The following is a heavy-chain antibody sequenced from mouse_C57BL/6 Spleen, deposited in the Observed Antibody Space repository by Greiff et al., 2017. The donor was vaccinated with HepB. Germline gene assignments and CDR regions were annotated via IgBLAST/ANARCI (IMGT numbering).Heavy chain of an antibody. D-gene: IGHD2-2*01. CDR2: IHPNSGST. J-gene: IGHJ3*01. Sequence: QVHVKQSGAELVKPGASVKLSCKASGYTFTSYWMHWVKQRPGQGLEWIGMIHPNSGSTNYNEKFKSKATLTVDKSSSTAYMQLSSLTSEDSAVYYCARSDGYDAWFAYWGQGTLVTVSA. CDR3: ARSDGYDAWFAY. V-gene: IGHV1-64*01. CDR1: GYTFTSYW.